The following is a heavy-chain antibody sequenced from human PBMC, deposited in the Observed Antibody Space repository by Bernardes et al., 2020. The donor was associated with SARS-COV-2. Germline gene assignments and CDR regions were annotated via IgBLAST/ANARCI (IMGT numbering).Heavy chain of an antibody. CDR3: ASAGYTTSGGLDY. CDR1: GGSISSYY. J-gene: IGHJ4*02. Sequence: TLSLTCTVSGGSISSYYWSWIRQPPGKGLEWIGYIYYSGNTNYNPSLKSRVTISVDTSKTQFSLKLSSVTAADTAVYYCASAGYTTSGGLDYWGQGTLVTVSS. CDR2: IYYSGNT. D-gene: IGHD5-12*01. V-gene: IGHV4-59*01.